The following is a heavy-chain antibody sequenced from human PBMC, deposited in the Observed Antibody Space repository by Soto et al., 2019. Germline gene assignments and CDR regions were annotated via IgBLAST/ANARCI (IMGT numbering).Heavy chain of an antibody. CDR2: IIPILGRA. Sequence: QVQLVQSGAEVKKPGSSVKVSCKASGGSVSNYTLSWVRQAPGQGLQWMGRIIPILGRANYAENFQGRLTIIADKSTSTPYMELSSLRSEDTAVYFCAGDSAYSTYAFDFWGQGTLVIVSS. D-gene: IGHD4-4*01. V-gene: IGHV1-69*08. CDR3: AGDSAYSTYAFDF. J-gene: IGHJ4*02. CDR1: GGSVSNYT.